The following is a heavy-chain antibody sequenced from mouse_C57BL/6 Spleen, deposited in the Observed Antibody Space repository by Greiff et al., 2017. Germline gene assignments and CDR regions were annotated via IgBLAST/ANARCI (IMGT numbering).Heavy chain of an antibody. CDR2: IDPSDGYT. J-gene: IGHJ3*01. CDR1: GYTFTSYW. Sequence: VQLQQPGAELVMPGASVKLSCKASGYTFTSYWMHWVKQRPGQGLEWIGEIDPSDGYTNYNQKFKGKSTLTVDKSSSTAYMQLSSLTSEDSAGYCCARLPSGGFAYWGQETLVTVSA. CDR3: ARLPSGGFAY. V-gene: IGHV1-69*01.